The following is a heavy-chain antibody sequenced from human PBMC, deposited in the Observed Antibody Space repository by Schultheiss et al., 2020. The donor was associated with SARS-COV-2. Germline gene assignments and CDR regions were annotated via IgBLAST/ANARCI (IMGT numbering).Heavy chain of an antibody. Sequence: GGSLRLSCAASGFTFGGYWMSWVRQAPGKGLEWVANINQDGSEKNYVDPVKGRFTISRDNAKNALYLQMNSLRAEETAVYYCARDSLHSDYWGQGTLVTVSS. D-gene: IGHD2-15*01. V-gene: IGHV3-7*01. CDR3: ARDSLHSDY. J-gene: IGHJ4*02. CDR2: INQDGSEK. CDR1: GFTFGGYW.